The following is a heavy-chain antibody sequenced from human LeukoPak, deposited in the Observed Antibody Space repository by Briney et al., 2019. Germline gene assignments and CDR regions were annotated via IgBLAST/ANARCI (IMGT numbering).Heavy chain of an antibody. CDR1: GFTFSSYS. CDR2: ISSSSSYI. CDR3: ARAPGYYYDSSGYYPFQH. J-gene: IGHJ1*01. V-gene: IGHV3-21*01. D-gene: IGHD3-22*01. Sequence: PGGSLRLSCAASGFTFSSYSLNWVRQAPGKGLEWVSSISSSSSYIYYADSVKGRFTISRDNAKNSLYLQMNSLRAEDTAVYYCARAPGYYYDSSGYYPFQHWGQGTLVTVSS.